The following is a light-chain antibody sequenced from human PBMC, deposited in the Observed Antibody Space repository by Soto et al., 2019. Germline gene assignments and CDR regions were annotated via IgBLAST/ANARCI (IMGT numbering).Light chain of an antibody. J-gene: IGKJ1*01. CDR1: KGINNY. CDR3: QQYNSYPWT. Sequence: DIQMTQSPPSLSASVGDRVTITCRASKGINNYLAWFQQQPGTAPKPLIYATSTLHSGVPSRFTGSGAGTEFTLTITRPQPEDFVTYYCQQYNSYPWTFGQGTKVEVK. CDR2: ATS. V-gene: IGKV1-16*01.